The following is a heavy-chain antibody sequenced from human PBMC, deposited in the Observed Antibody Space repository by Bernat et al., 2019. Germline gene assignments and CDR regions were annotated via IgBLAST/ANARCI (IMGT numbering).Heavy chain of an antibody. CDR2: IRGDGGST. V-gene: IGHV3-43*02. Sequence: RGEAGGGVVQPGGSLRLSCAASGFTFAAYALHWVRQAPGKGLEWVALIRGDGGSTYYADSVKGRFTISSDNSKIPLYLQMNSLRAEDTALYYCAKDKVVVPDAGWFDPWGQGTLVTVSS. D-gene: IGHD2-2*01. CDR1: GFTFAAYA. J-gene: IGHJ5*02. CDR3: AKDKVVVPDAGWFDP.